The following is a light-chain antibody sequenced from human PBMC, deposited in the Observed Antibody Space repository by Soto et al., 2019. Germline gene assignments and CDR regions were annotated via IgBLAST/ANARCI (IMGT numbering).Light chain of an antibody. CDR2: DVT. V-gene: IGLV2-14*03. CDR3: SSYTTSHTAV. J-gene: IGLJ2*01. CDR1: SSDVGAYNY. Sequence: QSALTQPASVSGSPGQSITISCTGTSSDVGAYNYVSWYQQHPGKAPKLMIFDVTYRPSGVSNRFSGSKSGNTASLTISGLQAEDEADYYCSSYTTSHTAVFGGGTKVTVL.